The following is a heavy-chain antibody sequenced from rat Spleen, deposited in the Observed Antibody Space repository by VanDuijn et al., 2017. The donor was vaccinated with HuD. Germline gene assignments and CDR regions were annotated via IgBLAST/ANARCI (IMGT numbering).Heavy chain of an antibody. V-gene: IGHV5-29*01. J-gene: IGHJ3*01. D-gene: IGHD1-10*01. CDR3: TTDRQLLFAY. Sequence: EVQLVESDGGLVQPGRSLKLSCAASGFTFSDYGMAWVRQAPTKGLEWVATITNSGGSNTYYRGSVKGRFTISRDNAKSTLYLQMDSLRSEDTATYYCTTDRQLLFAYWGQGTLVTVSS. CDR2: ITNSGGSNT. CDR1: GFTFSDYG.